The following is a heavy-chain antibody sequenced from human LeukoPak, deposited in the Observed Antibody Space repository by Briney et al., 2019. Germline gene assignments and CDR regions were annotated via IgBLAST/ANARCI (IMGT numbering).Heavy chain of an antibody. CDR2: IYYSGST. CDR1: GGSISSSSYY. J-gene: IGHJ6*02. V-gene: IGHV4-39*01. CDR3: ARHSDPHSYYYGMDV. Sequence: SETLSLTCTVSGGSISSSSYYWGWIRHPPGKGLEWIGSIYYSGSTYYNPSLKSRVTISVDTSKNQFSLNLSSVTAADTAVYYCARHSDPHSYYYGMDVWGQGTTVTVSS.